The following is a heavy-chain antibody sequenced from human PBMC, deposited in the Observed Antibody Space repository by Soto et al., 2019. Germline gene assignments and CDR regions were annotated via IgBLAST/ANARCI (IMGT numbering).Heavy chain of an antibody. J-gene: IGHJ6*02. V-gene: IGHV4-61*01. Sequence: TLSLTCTVSGGSVSSGSYYWSWIRQPPGKGLEWIGYIYYSGSTNYNPSLKSRVTISVDTSKNQFSLKLSSVTAADTAVYYCARDRPHGIYYYYGMDVWGQGTLVTVSS. CDR3: ARDRPHGIYYYYGMDV. CDR1: GGSVSSGSYY. CDR2: IYYSGST.